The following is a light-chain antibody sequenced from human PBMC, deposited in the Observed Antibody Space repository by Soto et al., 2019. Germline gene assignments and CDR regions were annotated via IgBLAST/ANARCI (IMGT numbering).Light chain of an antibody. Sequence: ILMTQSPASLSVSPWERENLYCRASQSVGRNLAWYQQKPGQAPRLLIFGASNRATGIPARFSGSGSGTDFTLTTSRLEPEDFAVYYCQQYGTSPPTFGQGTKVDI. CDR1: QSVGRN. J-gene: IGKJ1*01. CDR3: QQYGTSPPT. CDR2: GAS. V-gene: IGKV3-15*01.